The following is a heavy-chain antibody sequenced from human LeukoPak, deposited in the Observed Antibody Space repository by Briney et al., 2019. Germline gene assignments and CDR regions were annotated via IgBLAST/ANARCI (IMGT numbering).Heavy chain of an antibody. CDR2: ISGSGGST. D-gene: IGHD5-18*01. CDR1: GFTFSSYA. Sequence: GGSLRLPCSASGFTFSSYAMNWVRQAPGKGLEWVSAISGSGGSTYYADSVKGRFTISRDNSQNTLYLQMNSLRAEDTAVYYCAKDRRYTYGYDYWGQGTLVTVSS. J-gene: IGHJ4*02. V-gene: IGHV3-23*01. CDR3: AKDRRYTYGYDY.